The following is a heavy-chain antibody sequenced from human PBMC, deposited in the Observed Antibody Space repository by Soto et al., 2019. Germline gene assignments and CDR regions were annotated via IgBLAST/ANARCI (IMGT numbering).Heavy chain of an antibody. CDR2: IIPVFGPA. V-gene: IGHV1-69*13. J-gene: IGHJ4*02. CDR3: GRGGSWAKVDS. Sequence: ASVKVSCKASGYTFTSYGISWVRQAPGQGLEWMGGIIPVFGPALYAQKFQGRVTITADESTNTAFLDVSSLRSEDTAVYYCGRGGSWAKVDSWGPGTLVTVSS. CDR1: GYTFTSYG. D-gene: IGHD6-13*01.